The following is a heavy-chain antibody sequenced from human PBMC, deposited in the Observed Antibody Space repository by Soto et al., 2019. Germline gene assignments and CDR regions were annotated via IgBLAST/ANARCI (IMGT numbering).Heavy chain of an antibody. J-gene: IGHJ5*02. CDR1: GGSISSGGYS. D-gene: IGHD3-22*01. CDR3: ARIYFHYSDSSGYSRCFDP. V-gene: IGHV4-30-2*01. CDR2: IYHSGST. Sequence: SETLSLTCAVSGGSISSGGYSWSWIRQPPGKGLEWIGYIYHSGSTYYNPSLKSRVTISVDRSKNQFSLKLSSVTAADTAVYYCARIYFHYSDSSGYSRCFDPWGQGTLVTVSS.